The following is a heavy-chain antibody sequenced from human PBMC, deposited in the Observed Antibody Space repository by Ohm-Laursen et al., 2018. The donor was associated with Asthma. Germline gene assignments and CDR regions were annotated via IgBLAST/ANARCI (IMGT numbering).Heavy chain of an antibody. D-gene: IGHD2-15*01. V-gene: IGHV1-69*13. CDR3: ARAGEYCSGGSCYSLGYYYYGMDV. J-gene: IGHJ6*02. CDR2: IIPIFGTA. CDR1: GGTFSSYA. Sequence: SVKVSCKASGGTFSSYAISWVRQAPGQGLEWMGGIIPIFGTANYAQKFQGRVTITADESTSTAYMELSSLRSEDTAVYYCARAGEYCSGGSCYSLGYYYYGMDVWGQGTTVTVSS.